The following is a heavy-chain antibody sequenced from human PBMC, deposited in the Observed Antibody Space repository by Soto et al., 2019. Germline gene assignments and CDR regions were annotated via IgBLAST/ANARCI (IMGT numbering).Heavy chain of an antibody. Sequence: QVQLVQSGAEVKKPGASVKVSCKASGYTFTSYYMHWVRQAPGQGLEWMGIINPSGGSTSYAQKFQGRVTMTRDTSTSTVYMGLSSLRSEDTAVYYCARDEESEQWLVGPLYYYYGMDVWGQGTTVTVSS. D-gene: IGHD6-19*01. CDR2: INPSGGST. CDR3: ARDEESEQWLVGPLYYYYGMDV. CDR1: GYTFTSYY. V-gene: IGHV1-46*01. J-gene: IGHJ6*02.